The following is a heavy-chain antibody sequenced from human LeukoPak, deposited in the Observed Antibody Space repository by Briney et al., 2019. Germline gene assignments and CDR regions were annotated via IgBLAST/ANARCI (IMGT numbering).Heavy chain of an antibody. CDR2: IIPILGIA. CDR3: ARRPRSGGDCSGVEY. V-gene: IGHV1-69*04. CDR1: GGTFSSYA. J-gene: IGHJ4*02. D-gene: IGHD2-21*01. Sequence: SVKVSCKASGGTFSSYAISWVRQAPGQGLEWMGRIIPILGIANYAQKFQGRVTITADKSTSTAYMELSSLRSEDTAVYYCARRPRSGGDCSGVEYWGQGTLVTVSS.